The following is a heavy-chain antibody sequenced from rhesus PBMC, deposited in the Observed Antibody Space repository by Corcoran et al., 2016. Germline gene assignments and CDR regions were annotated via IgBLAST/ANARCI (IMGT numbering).Heavy chain of an antibody. V-gene: IGHV4-122*02. D-gene: IGHD3-16*01. Sequence: QVQLQESGPGLVKPSETLSLTCAVSGGSISSGYHYLTWLRQPPGKGLDGIGYITSSGSTSYNPSLKSRVTISRDTSKNQFSLKLSSVTAADTAVYYCARYPIVVVITTGYFDYWGQGVLVTVSS. CDR2: ITSSGST. CDR3: ARYPIVVVITTGYFDY. J-gene: IGHJ4*01. CDR1: GGSISSGYHY.